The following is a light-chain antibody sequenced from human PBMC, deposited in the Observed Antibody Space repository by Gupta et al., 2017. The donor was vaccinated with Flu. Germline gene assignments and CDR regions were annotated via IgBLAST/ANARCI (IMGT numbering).Light chain of an antibody. Sequence: DIQMPQSPSSLPASIGDRVTITCRTSQSIGDYLNWYQQKPGKAPKLLIYTASSLESGVPSRFSGSGSGTDFTLTISSLQPEDFATYYCQQSYSTPWTFGQGTKVEIK. J-gene: IGKJ1*01. V-gene: IGKV1-39*01. CDR3: QQSYSTPWT. CDR1: QSIGDY. CDR2: TAS.